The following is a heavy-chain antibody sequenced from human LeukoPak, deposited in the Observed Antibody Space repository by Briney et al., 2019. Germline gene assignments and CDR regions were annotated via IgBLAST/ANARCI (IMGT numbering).Heavy chain of an antibody. J-gene: IGHJ6*02. Sequence: SETLSLTCTVSGGSISSGSYYWSWIRQPPGKGLEWIGYIYYSGGTNYNPSLKSRVTISIDTSKNQFSLKLTSVTAADTAVYYCARDVRSGWYYGMDVWGQGTTVTVSS. CDR1: GGSISSGSYY. D-gene: IGHD6-19*01. V-gene: IGHV4-61*01. CDR3: ARDVRSGWYYGMDV. CDR2: IYYSGGT.